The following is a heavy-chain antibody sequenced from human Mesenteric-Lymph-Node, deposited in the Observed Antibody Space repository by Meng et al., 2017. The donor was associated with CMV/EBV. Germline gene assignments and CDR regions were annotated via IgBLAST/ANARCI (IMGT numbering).Heavy chain of an antibody. J-gene: IGHJ6*02. CDR3: ASWGGRSMVRGRGMDV. CDR2: IAQDGSEK. Sequence: GESLKISCAASGFTFSSYWMSWVRQAPGKGLEWVANIAQDGSEKYYVDSVKGRFTISRDNAKESLYLQMNSLRTEDTAVYFCASWGGRSMVRGRGMDVWGQGTTVTVSS. V-gene: IGHV3-7*01. D-gene: IGHD3-10*01. CDR1: GFTFSSYW.